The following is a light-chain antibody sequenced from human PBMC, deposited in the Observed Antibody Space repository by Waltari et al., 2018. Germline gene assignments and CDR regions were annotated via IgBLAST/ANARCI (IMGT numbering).Light chain of an antibody. V-gene: IGKV3-11*01. J-gene: IGKJ3*01. Sequence: EIVLTQSPAILSLSPGETATLSCRASQNIYTYLAWYQQKPGQAPRLLIHDASDRASGIPARVSGSGSGTDFTLTINNVEPEDFATYYCQQRSYSYFGPGTKVVI. CDR1: QNIYTY. CDR2: DAS. CDR3: QQRSYSY.